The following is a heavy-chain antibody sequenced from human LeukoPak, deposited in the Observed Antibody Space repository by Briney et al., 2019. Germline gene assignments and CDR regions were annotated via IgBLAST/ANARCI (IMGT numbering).Heavy chain of an antibody. J-gene: IGHJ4*02. Sequence: GGSLRLSCAASGFTLSSYSMNWVRQAPGKGLEWVSYISTSSTIYYADSVKGRFTISRDNAKNSLYLQMNSLRAEDTAVYYCARDRAQVSSSWSTLPDYWGQGTLVTVSS. CDR1: GFTLSSYS. D-gene: IGHD6-13*01. CDR2: ISTSSTI. CDR3: ARDRAQVSSSWSTLPDY. V-gene: IGHV3-48*04.